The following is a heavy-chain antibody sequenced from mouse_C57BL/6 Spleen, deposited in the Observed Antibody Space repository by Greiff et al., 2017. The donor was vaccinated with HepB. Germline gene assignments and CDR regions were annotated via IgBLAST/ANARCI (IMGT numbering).Heavy chain of an antibody. V-gene: IGHV1-4*01. Sequence: VHLVESGAELARPGASVKMSCKASGYTFTSYTMHWVKQRPGQGLEWIGYINPSSGYTKYNQKFKDKATLTADKSSSTAYMQLSSLTSEDSAVYYCARWDYDYDVEDYWGQGTSVTVSS. CDR2: INPSSGYT. CDR1: GYTFTSYT. J-gene: IGHJ4*01. D-gene: IGHD2-4*01. CDR3: ARWDYDYDVEDY.